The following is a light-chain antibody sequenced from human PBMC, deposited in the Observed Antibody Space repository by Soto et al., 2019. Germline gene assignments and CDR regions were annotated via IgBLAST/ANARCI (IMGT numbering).Light chain of an antibody. V-gene: IGKV2-24*01. J-gene: IGKJ5*01. CDR1: QSLVHSDGNTY. Sequence: DIEVIQTPHSSPVTFGPPASISCRSSQSLVHSDGNTYLSWLQQRPGQPPRLLIYKVSNRFSAVPDRFSGSRTGTDFTLKIARVEAEDVVVYYIRQAAQFLLTFAQGTRLEIK. CDR3: RQAAQFLLT. CDR2: KVS.